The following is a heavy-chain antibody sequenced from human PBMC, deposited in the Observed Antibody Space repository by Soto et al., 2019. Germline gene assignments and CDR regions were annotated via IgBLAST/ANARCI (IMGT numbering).Heavy chain of an antibody. Sequence: SETLSLTCTVSGGSISSGGYCWSWVRQQPGKGLEGIGYIYHSGSIYYNPSLKSRVTISVDTSKNHFSLNLSSVTAADTAVYYCARRTGSSTYYFDYWGQGALVTVSS. CDR3: ARRTGSSTYYFDY. V-gene: IGHV4-31*03. D-gene: IGHD6-6*01. CDR1: GGSISSGGYC. CDR2: IYHSGSI. J-gene: IGHJ4*02.